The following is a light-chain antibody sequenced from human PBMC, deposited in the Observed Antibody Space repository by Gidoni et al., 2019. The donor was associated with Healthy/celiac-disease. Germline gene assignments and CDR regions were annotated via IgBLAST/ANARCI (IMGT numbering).Light chain of an antibody. CDR1: QSISSY. V-gene: IGKV1-39*01. Sequence: DIPMTQPPSSLSASVGDRVTITCRASQSISSYLIWFQQKPGKAPKLLIYAASSLQSGVPSRFSGSGSGTDFTLTISSLQPEDFATYYCQQSYSTPCSFGQGTKLEIK. CDR3: QQSYSTPCS. CDR2: AAS. J-gene: IGKJ2*04.